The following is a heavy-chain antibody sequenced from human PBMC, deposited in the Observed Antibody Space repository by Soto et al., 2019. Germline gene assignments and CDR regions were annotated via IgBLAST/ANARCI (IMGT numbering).Heavy chain of an antibody. CDR3: ARVSAVAGGAMDV. CDR2: IYYSGST. D-gene: IGHD6-19*01. J-gene: IGHJ6*02. Sequence: SETLSLTCTVSGGSISIYYWSWIRQPPGKGLEWIGYIYYSGSTNYNPSLKSRVTISVDTSKNQFSLKLSSVTAADTAVYYCARVSAVAGGAMDVWGQGTTVTVSS. V-gene: IGHV4-59*01. CDR1: GGSISIYY.